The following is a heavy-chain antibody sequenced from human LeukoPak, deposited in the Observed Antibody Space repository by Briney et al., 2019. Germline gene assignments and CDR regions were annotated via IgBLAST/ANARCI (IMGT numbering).Heavy chain of an antibody. CDR3: ARGDQYGSGSYYNPIDY. CDR1: GFTFSSYS. Sequence: GGSLRLSCAASGFTFSSYSMNWVRQAPGKGLEWVSSISSSSSYIYYADSVKGRFTISRDNAKNSLYLQMNSLRAEDTAVYYCARGDQYGSGSYYNPIDYWGQGTLVTVSS. J-gene: IGHJ4*02. V-gene: IGHV3-21*04. CDR2: ISSSSSYI. D-gene: IGHD3-10*01.